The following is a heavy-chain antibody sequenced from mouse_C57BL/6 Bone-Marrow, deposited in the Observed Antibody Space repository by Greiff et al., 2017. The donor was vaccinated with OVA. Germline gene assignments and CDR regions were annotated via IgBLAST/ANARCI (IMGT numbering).Heavy chain of an antibody. Sequence: VQLQQSGPELVKPGASVKIPCKASGYTFTDYNMDWVKQSHGKSLEWIGDINPNNGGTIYNQKFKGKATLTVDKSSSTAYMELRSLTSEDTAVYYCARYLYGYYRDYYAMDYWGQGTSVTVSS. CDR2: INPNNGGT. CDR3: ARYLYGYYRDYYAMDY. J-gene: IGHJ4*01. CDR1: GYTFTDYN. D-gene: IGHD2-3*01. V-gene: IGHV1-18*01.